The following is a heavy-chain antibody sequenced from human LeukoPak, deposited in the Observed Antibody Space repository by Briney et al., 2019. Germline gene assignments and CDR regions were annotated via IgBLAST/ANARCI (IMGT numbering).Heavy chain of an antibody. V-gene: IGHV1-69*05. CDR1: GGTFSSYA. J-gene: IGHJ6*03. CDR2: IIPIFGTA. Sequence: ASVKVSCKASGGTFSSYAISWGRQAPGQGLEWMGGIIPIFGTANYAQKFQGRVTITTDESTSTAYMELSSLRSEDTAVYYCARGRYCSGGSCYAHYYYYMDVWGKGTTVTVSS. D-gene: IGHD2-15*01. CDR3: ARGRYCSGGSCYAHYYYYMDV.